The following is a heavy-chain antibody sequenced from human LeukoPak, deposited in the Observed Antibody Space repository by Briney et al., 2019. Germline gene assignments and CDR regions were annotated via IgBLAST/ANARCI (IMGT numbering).Heavy chain of an antibody. J-gene: IGHJ3*02. V-gene: IGHV4-59*01. CDR2: IYYSGTT. CDR3: ARSHRELLGDDAFDI. D-gene: IGHD1-7*01. CDR1: GGSISSYY. Sequence: PSETLSLTCSVSGGSISSYYWTWIRQPPGKGLEWIGYIYYSGTTKYNPSLKSRVTISADTSKNQFSLKLNSVTAADTAVYYCARSHRELLGDDAFDIWGQGTMVTVSS.